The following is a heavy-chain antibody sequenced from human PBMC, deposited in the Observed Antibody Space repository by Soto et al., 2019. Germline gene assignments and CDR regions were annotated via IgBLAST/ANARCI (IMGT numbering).Heavy chain of an antibody. V-gene: IGHV1-24*01. CDR2: FDPEDGET. CDR3: ATPVGATRDPDYYYGMDV. D-gene: IGHD1-26*01. Sequence: QVQLVQSGAEVKKPGASVKVSCKVSGYTLTELSMHWVRQAPGKGLEWMGGFDPEDGETIYAQKFQGRVTMTEDTSTDTAYMELSSLRSEDTAVYYCATPVGATRDPDYYYGMDVWGQGTTVTVSS. CDR1: GYTLTELS. J-gene: IGHJ6*02.